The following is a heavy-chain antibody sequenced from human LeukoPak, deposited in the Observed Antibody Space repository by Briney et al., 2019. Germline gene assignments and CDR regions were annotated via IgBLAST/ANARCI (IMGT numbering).Heavy chain of an antibody. J-gene: IGHJ5*02. CDR2: IYYSGST. CDR3: ARDTPEYNWFDP. D-gene: IGHD2-2*01. CDR1: GGSISSYY. Sequence: SETLSLTCTVSGGSISSYYWSWIRQPPGKGLEWIGYIYYSGSTNYNPSLKSRVTISVDTSKNQFSLKLSSVTAADTVLDYCARDTPEYNWFDPWGQGTLVTVSS. V-gene: IGHV4-59*01.